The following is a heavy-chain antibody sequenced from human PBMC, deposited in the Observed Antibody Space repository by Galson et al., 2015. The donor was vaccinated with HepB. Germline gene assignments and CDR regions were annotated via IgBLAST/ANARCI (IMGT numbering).Heavy chain of an antibody. Sequence: SLRLSCAASGFTFSTYAMGWVRQAPGKGLEWVSGISGSGDTTYYAGSVEGRFTISRDNSKNTLYMQINSLTAEDTAVYYCAKRISITFFGPGKNYMDVWGKGTTVAVS. CDR2: ISGSGDTT. CDR3: AKRISITFFGPGKNYMDV. CDR1: GFTFSTYA. D-gene: IGHD3-3*01. J-gene: IGHJ6*03. V-gene: IGHV3-23*01.